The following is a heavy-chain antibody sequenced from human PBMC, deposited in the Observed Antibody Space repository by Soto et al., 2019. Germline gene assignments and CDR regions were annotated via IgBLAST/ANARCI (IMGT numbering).Heavy chain of an antibody. CDR3: ARTVEVVVAASDFYFQH. CDR2: IIPIFGTA. J-gene: IGHJ1*01. V-gene: IGHV1-69*13. Sequence: GGSVKVSCKASGGTFSSYAISWVRQAPGQGLEWMGGIIPIFGTANYAQKFQGRVTITADESTSTAYMELSSLRSEDTAVYYCARTVEVVVAASDFYFQHWGQGTLVTVSS. CDR1: GGTFSSYA. D-gene: IGHD2-15*01.